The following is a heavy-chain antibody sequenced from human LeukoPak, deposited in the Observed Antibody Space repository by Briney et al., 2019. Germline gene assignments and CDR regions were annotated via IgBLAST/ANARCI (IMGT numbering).Heavy chain of an antibody. CDR1: GGSTTTYY. V-gene: IGHV4-4*07. CDR3: AKHRYSSSTNYYFDS. D-gene: IGHD6-6*01. J-gene: IGHJ4*02. Sequence: PSETLSLTCSVSGGSTTTYYWSWIRQPAGKGLEWIGRINTSGSTNYNPSLKSRVTMSVDTSKNQFSLKLSSVTAADTAVYYCAKHRYSSSTNYYFDSWGQGTLVTVSS. CDR2: INTSGST.